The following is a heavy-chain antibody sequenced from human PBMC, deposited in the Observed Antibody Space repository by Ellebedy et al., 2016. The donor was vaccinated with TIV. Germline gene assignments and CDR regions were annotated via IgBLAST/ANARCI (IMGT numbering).Heavy chain of an antibody. D-gene: IGHD3-10*01. V-gene: IGHV1-69*13. Sequence: SVKVSXXASGGTFSSYAISWVRQAPGQGLEWMGGIIPIFGTANYAQKFQGRVTITADESTSTAYMELSSLRSEDTAVYYCARDYYGSGSFAGRDIWGQGTMVTVSS. CDR2: IIPIFGTA. J-gene: IGHJ3*02. CDR3: ARDYYGSGSFAGRDI. CDR1: GGTFSSYA.